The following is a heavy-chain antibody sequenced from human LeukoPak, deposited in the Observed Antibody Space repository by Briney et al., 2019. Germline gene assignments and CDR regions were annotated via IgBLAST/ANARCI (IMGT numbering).Heavy chain of an antibody. CDR2: INPNSGGT. D-gene: IGHD5-12*01. Sequence: ASVKVSCKASGYTFTGYYMHWVRQAPGQGLEWMGRINPNSGGTNYAQNFQGRVTMTRDTSISTAYMELSSLRSDDTAIYYCARAAAITYPDYWGQGTLVPVSS. J-gene: IGHJ4*02. V-gene: IGHV1-2*06. CDR1: GYTFTGYY. CDR3: ARAAAITYPDY.